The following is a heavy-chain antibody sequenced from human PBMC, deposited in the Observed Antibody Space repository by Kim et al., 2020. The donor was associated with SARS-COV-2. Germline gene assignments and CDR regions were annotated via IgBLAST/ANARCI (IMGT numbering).Heavy chain of an antibody. Sequence: SGKGRVTISRDNSKNTLYLKMNSLRAEDTAVYYWARDYSSGWPREYYFDYWGQGTLVTVSS. J-gene: IGHJ4*02. D-gene: IGHD6-19*01. V-gene: IGHV3-66*01. CDR3: ARDYSSGWPREYYFDY.